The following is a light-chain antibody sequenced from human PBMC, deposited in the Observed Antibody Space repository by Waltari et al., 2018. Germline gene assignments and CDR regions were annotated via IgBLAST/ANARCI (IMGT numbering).Light chain of an antibody. Sequence: QSALTQPRAVSGSPGQSVTISCTGTSSDVGGYNFVPWYQHHPGKAPKLMIYDVSERPSGVPDRFSGSKSGNTASLTISGLQAEDEADYHCCSYAGSLAVFGGGTKVTVL. CDR1: SSDVGGYNF. V-gene: IGLV2-11*01. J-gene: IGLJ2*01. CDR2: DVS. CDR3: CSYAGSLAV.